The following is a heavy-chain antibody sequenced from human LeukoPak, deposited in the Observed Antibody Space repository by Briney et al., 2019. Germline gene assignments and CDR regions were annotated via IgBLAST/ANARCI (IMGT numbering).Heavy chain of an antibody. CDR3: ARVGTTGATADK. CDR1: GYIFTTYY. J-gene: IGHJ4*02. D-gene: IGHD4-11*01. Sequence: ASLKVSCKASGYIFTTYYMHWLRQAPGQGPEWMGIINPRGGSTDYAQKFQGRVTMTSDTSTSTVYMELKSLTSEDTAVYFCARVGTTGATADKWGQGTLVTVSS. CDR2: INPRGGST. V-gene: IGHV1-46*01.